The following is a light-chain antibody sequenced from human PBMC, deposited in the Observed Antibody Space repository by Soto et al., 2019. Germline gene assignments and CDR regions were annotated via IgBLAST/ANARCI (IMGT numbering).Light chain of an antibody. CDR3: QQYNNWPQT. J-gene: IGKJ1*01. Sequence: EIVMTQCPATLSVSPGERATLSCRASQSVTTNLAWYQQKPGQAPRLLIYGASTRATGIPARFSGSGSGTEFTLTISSLQSEHFAVYYCQQYNNWPQTFGQGTKVDIK. CDR1: QSVTTN. V-gene: IGKV3-15*01. CDR2: GAS.